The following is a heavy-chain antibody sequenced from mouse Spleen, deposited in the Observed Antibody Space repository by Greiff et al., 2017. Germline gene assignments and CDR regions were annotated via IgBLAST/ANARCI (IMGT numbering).Heavy chain of an antibody. J-gene: IGHJ1*01. V-gene: IGHV1-84*01. D-gene: IGHD1-3*01. Sequence: VQVVESGPELVKPGASVKISCKASGYTFTDYYINWVKQRPGQGLEWIGWIYPGSGNTKYNEKFKGKATLTVDTSSSTAYMQLSSLTSEDSAVYFCARGELYWYFDVWGAGTTVTVSS. CDR2: IYPGSGNT. CDR3: ARGELYWYFDV. CDR1: GYTFTDYY.